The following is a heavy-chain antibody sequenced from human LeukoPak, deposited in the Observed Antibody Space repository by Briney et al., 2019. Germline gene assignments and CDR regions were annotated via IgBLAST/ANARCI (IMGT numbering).Heavy chain of an antibody. CDR1: GYTFTSYD. Sequence: ASVKVSCKASGYTFTSYDINWVRQATGQGLEWMGWMNPNSGNTGYAQKFQGRVTITRNTSISTACMELSSLRSEDTAVYYCARGLKGAARPVKPYYYYYMDVWGKGTTVTVSS. CDR3: ARGLKGAARPVKPYYYYYMDV. CDR2: MNPNSGNT. J-gene: IGHJ6*03. D-gene: IGHD6-6*01. V-gene: IGHV1-8*03.